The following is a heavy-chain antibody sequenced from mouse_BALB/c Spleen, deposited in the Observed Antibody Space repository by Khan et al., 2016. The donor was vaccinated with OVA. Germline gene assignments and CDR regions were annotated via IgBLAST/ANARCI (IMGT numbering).Heavy chain of an antibody. D-gene: IGHD2-3*01. J-gene: IGHJ4*01. CDR2: ISYSGST. V-gene: IGHV3-2*02. CDR3: ARDGSRYNYAMDY. CDR1: GYSITSDYA. Sequence: EVQLQESGPGLVKPSQSLSLTCTVTGYSITSDYAWNWIRQFPGNKLEWMGYISYSGSTNYNPSLKSRISITRDTSKNQFFLKLNSVTTEYTATYYCARDGSRYNYAMDYWGQGTPVTVSA.